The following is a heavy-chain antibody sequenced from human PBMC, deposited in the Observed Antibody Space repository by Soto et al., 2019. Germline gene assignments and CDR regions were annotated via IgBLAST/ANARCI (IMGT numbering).Heavy chain of an antibody. CDR3: ARVTWEEEGVFYYYAMDV. CDR1: GGSISDHY. J-gene: IGHJ6*02. CDR2: IYYNGDT. D-gene: IGHD1-26*01. Sequence: QVQLQESGPGLVKPSETLSLTCTVSGGSISDHYWSWIRQPPGKGLEWVGYIYYNGDTNYNPSLESRVTISLDTSKNQFTLKLSSVTGADTAVYYCARVTWEEEGVFYYYAMDVWGQGTTVTVSS. V-gene: IGHV4-59*11.